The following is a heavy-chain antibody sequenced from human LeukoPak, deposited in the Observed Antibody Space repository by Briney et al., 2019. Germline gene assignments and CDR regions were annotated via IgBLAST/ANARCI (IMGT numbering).Heavy chain of an antibody. J-gene: IGHJ4*02. CDR3: AKDPHRYSDTSAYYGD. Sequence: PGGSLRLSCAASGFTFSSYGMHWVRQAPGKGLQWVAFISYHGSNKYYADSVKGRFTISRDNSKNTLYLQMDSLRAEDSAVYYCAKDPHRYSDTSAYYGDWGQGTLVTVSS. D-gene: IGHD3-22*01. V-gene: IGHV3-30*18. CDR2: ISYHGSNK. CDR1: GFTFSSYG.